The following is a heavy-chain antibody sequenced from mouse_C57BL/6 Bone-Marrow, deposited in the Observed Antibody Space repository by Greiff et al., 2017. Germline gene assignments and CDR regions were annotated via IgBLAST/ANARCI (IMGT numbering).Heavy chain of an antibody. J-gene: IGHJ3*01. D-gene: IGHD2-12*01. CDR3: ARSPGGRRRKIFAY. CDR1: GFSLTSYG. V-gene: IGHV2-2*01. CDR2: IWSGGST. Sequence: VMLVESGPGLVQPSQSLSITCTVSGFSLTSYGVHWVRQSPGKGLEWLGVIWSGGSTDYNAAFISRLSISKDNSKSQVFFKMNSLQADDTAIYYCARSPGGRRRKIFAYWGQGTLVTVSA.